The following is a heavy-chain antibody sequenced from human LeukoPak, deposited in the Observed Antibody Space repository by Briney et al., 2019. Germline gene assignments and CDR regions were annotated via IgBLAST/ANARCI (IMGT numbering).Heavy chain of an antibody. CDR3: ARSGPRYDAFDI. V-gene: IGHV4-59*12. Sequence: PSETLSLTCTVSGVSISSYYWSWIRQPPGKGLEWIGYIYYSGSTYYNPSLKSRVTISVDTSKNQFSLKLSSVTAADTAVYYCARSGPRYDAFDIWGQGTMVTVSS. CDR1: GVSISSYY. J-gene: IGHJ3*02. CDR2: IYYSGST. D-gene: IGHD1-26*01.